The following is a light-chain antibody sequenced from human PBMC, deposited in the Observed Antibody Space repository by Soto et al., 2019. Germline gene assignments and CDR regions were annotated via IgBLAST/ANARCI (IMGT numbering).Light chain of an antibody. J-gene: IGLJ1*01. Sequence: QSVLTQPPSVSAAPGQKVTISCSGSTSNIGNNYVSWYQQLPGTAPKLLIYDNNKRPSGIPDRFSGSKSGNTASLTISGLQAEDEADYYCCSYAGSYTLVFGTGTKLTVL. CDR3: CSYAGSYTLV. CDR2: DNN. CDR1: TSNIGNNY. V-gene: IGLV1-51*01.